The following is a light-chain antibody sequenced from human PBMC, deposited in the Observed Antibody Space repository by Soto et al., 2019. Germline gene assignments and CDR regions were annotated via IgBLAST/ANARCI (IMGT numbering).Light chain of an antibody. V-gene: IGLV1-40*01. CDR3: QSYDSSFYV. CDR1: SSNIGAGYD. CDR2: GNS. Sequence: HFVRNPAPPVSGGPRRGGPISTTRSSSNIGAGYDVHWYQQLPGTAPKLLIYGNSNRPSGVPDRFSGSKSGTSASLAITGLQAEDEADYYCQSYDSSFYVFGTGTKVTVL. J-gene: IGLJ1*01.